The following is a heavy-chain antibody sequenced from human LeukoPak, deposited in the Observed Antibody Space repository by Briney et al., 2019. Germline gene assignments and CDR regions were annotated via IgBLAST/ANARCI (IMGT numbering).Heavy chain of an antibody. V-gene: IGHV4-34*01. CDR1: GGSFSGYY. CDR3: ARAAYNTATHYMDV. CDR2: INHSGST. J-gene: IGHJ6*03. Sequence: SETLSLTCAVYGGSFSGYYWSWIRQPPGKGLEWIGEINHSGSTNYNPSLKSRVTISVDTSKNQFSLKLSSVTAADTAVYYCARAAYNTATHYMDVWGKGTTVTVSS. D-gene: IGHD5-18*01.